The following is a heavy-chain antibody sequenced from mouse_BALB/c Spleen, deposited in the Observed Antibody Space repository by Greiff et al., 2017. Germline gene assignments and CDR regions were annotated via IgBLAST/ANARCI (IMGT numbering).Heavy chain of an antibody. V-gene: IGHV5-17*02. Sequence: EVKVVESGGGLVQPGGSRKLSCAASGFTFSSFGMHWVRQAPEKGLEWVAYISSGSSTIYYADTVKGRFTISRDNPKNTLFLQMTSLRSEDTAMYYCARSGGNYPYWYFDVWGAGTTVTVSS. CDR2: ISSGSSTI. D-gene: IGHD2-1*01. CDR1: GFTFSSFG. CDR3: ARSGGNYPYWYFDV. J-gene: IGHJ1*01.